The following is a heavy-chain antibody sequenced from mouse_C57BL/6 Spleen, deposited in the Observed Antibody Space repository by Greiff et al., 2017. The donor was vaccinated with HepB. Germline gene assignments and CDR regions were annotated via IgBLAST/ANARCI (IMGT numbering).Heavy chain of an antibody. CDR1: GFTFSDYY. V-gene: IGHV5-16*01. CDR2: INYDGSST. J-gene: IGHJ4*01. CDR3: ARGDSTGGAMDY. Sequence: EVKLMESEGGLVQPGSSMKLSCTASGFTFSDYYMAWVRQVPEKGLEWVANINYDGSSTYYLDSLKSRFIISRDNAKNILYLQMSSLKSEDTATYYCARGDSTGGAMDYWGQGTSVTVSS.